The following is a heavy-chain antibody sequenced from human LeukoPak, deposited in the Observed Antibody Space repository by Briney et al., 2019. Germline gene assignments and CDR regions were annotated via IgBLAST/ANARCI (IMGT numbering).Heavy chain of an antibody. CDR2: IYYSGST. D-gene: IGHD6-19*01. CDR1: GGFISSGGYY. CDR3: ARAAVAGTLVWFDP. J-gene: IGHJ5*02. Sequence: SETLSLTCTVSGGFISSGGYYWSWIRQHPGKGLEWIGYIYYSGSTYYNPSLKSRVTISVDTSKNQFSLKLSSVTAADTAVYYCARAAVAGTLVWFDPWGQGTLVTVSS. V-gene: IGHV4-31*03.